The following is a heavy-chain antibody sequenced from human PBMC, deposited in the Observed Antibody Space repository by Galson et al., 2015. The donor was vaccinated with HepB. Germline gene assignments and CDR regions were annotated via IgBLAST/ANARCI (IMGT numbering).Heavy chain of an antibody. CDR3: AKERGTTVDTRGAFDI. J-gene: IGHJ3*02. V-gene: IGHV3-30*18. CDR1: GFTFSSYG. D-gene: IGHD4-23*01. CDR2: ISYDGSNK. Sequence: SLRLSCAASGFTFSSYGMHWVRQAPGKGLEWVAVISYDGSNKYYADSVKGRFTISRDNSKNTLYLQMNSLRAEDTAVYYCAKERGTTVDTRGAFDIWGQGTMVTVSS.